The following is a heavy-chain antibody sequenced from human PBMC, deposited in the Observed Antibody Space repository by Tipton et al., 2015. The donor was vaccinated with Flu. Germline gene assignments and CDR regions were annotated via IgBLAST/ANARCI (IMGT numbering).Heavy chain of an antibody. CDR1: GDSMSSCSYF. V-gene: IGHV4-61*02. J-gene: IGHJ4*02. Sequence: TLSLTCTVSGDSMSSCSYFWNWVRQPAGKGLEWIGRVDCSGNSNYNPSLKSRVTISIDTSKKQFSLKLSSVTAADTAVYYCARAFGHSSSAIEYWGQGRRVTVSS. D-gene: IGHD6-13*01. CDR3: ARAFGHSSSAIEY. CDR2: VDCSGNS.